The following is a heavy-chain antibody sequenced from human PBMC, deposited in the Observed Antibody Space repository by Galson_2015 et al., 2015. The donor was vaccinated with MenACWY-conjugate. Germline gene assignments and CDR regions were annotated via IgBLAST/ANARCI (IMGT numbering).Heavy chain of an antibody. D-gene: IGHD1-26*01. CDR3: FALNSGINY. CDR2: IWYDGSQT. CDR1: GFTFRSYA. Sequence: SLRLSCEASGFTFRSYAIHWVRQAPGKGLEWVAIIWYDGSQTYYADSVKGRFAISRDNPKNTAYSQMDSLRAEDTAMYYCFALNSGINYWGQGTLVTVSS. J-gene: IGHJ4*02. V-gene: IGHV3-33*01.